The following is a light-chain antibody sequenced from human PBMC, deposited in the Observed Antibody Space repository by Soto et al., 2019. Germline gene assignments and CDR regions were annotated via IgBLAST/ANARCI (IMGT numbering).Light chain of an antibody. J-gene: IGLJ1*01. CDR3: SSYTSSSTLG. CDR1: SSDVGGYNY. CDR2: EVS. Sequence: QSALTRPASVSGSPGQSITISCTGTSSDVGGYNYVSWYQQYPGKAPKLMIYEVSNRPSGVSNRFSGSKSGNTASLTISGLQAEDEADYYCSSYTSSSTLGFGSGTKVTVL. V-gene: IGLV2-14*01.